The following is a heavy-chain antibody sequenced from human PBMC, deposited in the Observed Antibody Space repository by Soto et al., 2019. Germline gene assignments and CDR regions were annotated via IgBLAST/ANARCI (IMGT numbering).Heavy chain of an antibody. CDR2: ISYDGSNK. D-gene: IGHD6-13*01. J-gene: IGHJ4*02. Sequence: PGGSLRLSCAASGFTFSSYGMHWVRQAPGKGLEWVAVISYDGSNKYYADSVKGRFTISRDNSKNTLYLQMNSLRAEDTAVYYCAKDSRSSSWTEFDYWGQGTLVTVSS. V-gene: IGHV3-30*18. CDR3: AKDSRSSSWTEFDY. CDR1: GFTFSSYG.